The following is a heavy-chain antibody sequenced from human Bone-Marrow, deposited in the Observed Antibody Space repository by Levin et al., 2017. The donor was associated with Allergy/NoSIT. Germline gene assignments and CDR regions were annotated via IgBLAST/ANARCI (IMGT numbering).Heavy chain of an antibody. CDR2: MNPESGVT. D-gene: IGHD1-7*01. Sequence: PGESLKISCKASGYTFTDHYMHWVRQAPGEGLEWMGWMNPESGVTTYPQKFQGRVTMTRDTSINTAHMELTSLTSDDTAVYYCARGKLRELLGFDFWGQGTLVTVSS. CDR3: ARGKLRELLGFDF. V-gene: IGHV1-2*02. J-gene: IGHJ4*02. CDR1: GYTFTDHY.